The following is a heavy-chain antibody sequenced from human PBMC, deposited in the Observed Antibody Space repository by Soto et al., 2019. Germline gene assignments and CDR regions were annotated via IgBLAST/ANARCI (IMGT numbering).Heavy chain of an antibody. CDR2: IYKTEIT. V-gene: IGHV4-30-4*01. CDR1: AASPISGTHY. Sequence: SHTLSHTHSLSAASPISGTHYGSWIRQAPGKRLERIGLIYKTEITDNNQSLKSRVTISLKTSENTYSRTLRSLTAADTAVYYCALGGGVMVYPPQSPTALNCWGQG. J-gene: IGHJ4*02. D-gene: IGHD2-8*01. CDR3: ALGGGVMVYPPQSPTALNC.